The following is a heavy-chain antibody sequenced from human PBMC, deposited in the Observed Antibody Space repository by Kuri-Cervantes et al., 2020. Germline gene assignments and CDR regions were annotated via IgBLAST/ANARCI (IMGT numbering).Heavy chain of an antibody. Sequence: GESLKISCAASGFTFSSYSMNWVRQAPGKGLEWVSYISSSSNIYYADSVKGRFTISRDNAKNSLYLQMNSLRDEDTAVYYCARDGGSSSWYSLDGGMDVWGQGTTVTVSS. D-gene: IGHD6-13*01. CDR1: GFTFSSYS. CDR2: ISSSSNI. J-gene: IGHJ6*02. CDR3: ARDGGSSSWYSLDGGMDV. V-gene: IGHV3-48*02.